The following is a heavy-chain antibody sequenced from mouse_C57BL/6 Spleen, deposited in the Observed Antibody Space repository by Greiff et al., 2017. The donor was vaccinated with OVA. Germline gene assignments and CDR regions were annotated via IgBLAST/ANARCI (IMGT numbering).Heavy chain of an antibody. D-gene: IGHD4-1*01. CDR1: GYAFSSSW. Sequence: VQLQQSGPELVKPGASVKISCKASGYAFSSSWMNWVKQRPGKGLEWIGRIYPGDGDTNYNGKFKGKATLTADKSSSTAYMQLSSLTSEDSAVYFCARWGTLTGGYFDVWGTGTTVTVSS. CDR3: ARWGTLTGGYFDV. V-gene: IGHV1-82*01. J-gene: IGHJ1*03. CDR2: IYPGDGDT.